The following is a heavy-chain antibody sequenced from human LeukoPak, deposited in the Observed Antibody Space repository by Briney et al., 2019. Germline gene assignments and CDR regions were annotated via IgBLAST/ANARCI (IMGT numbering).Heavy chain of an antibody. J-gene: IGHJ4*02. Sequence: GGSLRLSCAASGFTFSSYAMNWVRQAPGRGLEWVSSISGSGGRTYYADSVKGRFTISRDNSKNTLYLQMNSLRAEDTAVYYCANPPTVTSFDHWGQGTLVTVSS. V-gene: IGHV3-23*01. D-gene: IGHD4-11*01. CDR2: ISGSGGRT. CDR1: GFTFSSYA. CDR3: ANPPTVTSFDH.